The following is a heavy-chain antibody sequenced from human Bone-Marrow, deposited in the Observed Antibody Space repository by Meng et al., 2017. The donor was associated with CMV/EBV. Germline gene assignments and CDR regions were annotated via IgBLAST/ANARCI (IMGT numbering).Heavy chain of an antibody. Sequence: GESLKISCAASGFTFSGSAMHWVRQASGKGLEWVGRIRSKANSYATAYAASVKGRFTISRDDSKNTAYLQMNSLRAEDTAVYYCAKGAIFGVTAPDYWGQGTLVTVSS. V-gene: IGHV3-73*01. CDR3: AKGAIFGVTAPDY. CDR1: GFTFSGSA. CDR2: IRSKANSYAT. D-gene: IGHD3-3*01. J-gene: IGHJ4*02.